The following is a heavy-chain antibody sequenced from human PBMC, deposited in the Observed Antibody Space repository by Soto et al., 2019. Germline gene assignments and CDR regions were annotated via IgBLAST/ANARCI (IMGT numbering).Heavy chain of an antibody. J-gene: IGHJ4*02. CDR3: ARRASYDILTFDY. CDR2: IYHSGST. Sequence: SETLSLTCAVSGGSISSGGYSWSWIRQPPGKGLEWIGYIYHSGSTYYNPSLKSRVTISVDTSKNQFSLKLSSVTAADTAVYYCARRASYDILTFDYWGQGALVTVSS. V-gene: IGHV4-30-2*01. CDR1: GGSISSGGYS. D-gene: IGHD3-9*01.